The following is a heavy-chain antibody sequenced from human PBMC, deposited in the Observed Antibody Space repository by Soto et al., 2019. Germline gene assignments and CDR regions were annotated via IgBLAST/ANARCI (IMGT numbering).Heavy chain of an antibody. J-gene: IGHJ5*02. Sequence: PGESLKISCKGSGYSFTSYWIGWVRQMPGKGLEWMGNIYPGDSDTRNSPSFQGQVTISADKSISTAYLQWSSLKATDTAMYNCARHQYPRYGDYGKYWFDPWGQGTLVTVSS. V-gene: IGHV5-51*01. CDR3: ARHQYPRYGDYGKYWFDP. CDR1: GYSFTSYW. CDR2: IYPGDSDT. D-gene: IGHD4-17*01.